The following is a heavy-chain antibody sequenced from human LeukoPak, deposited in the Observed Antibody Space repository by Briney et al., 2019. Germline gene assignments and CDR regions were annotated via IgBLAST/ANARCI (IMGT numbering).Heavy chain of an antibody. CDR1: GFTFSDYY. D-gene: IGHD3-22*01. Sequence: GGSLRLSCAASGFTFSDYYMSWIRQAPGKGLEWVSYISSSGSTIYYADPVKGRFTISRDNAKNSLYLQMNSLRAEDTAVYYCARVIHYYDSSGYGDYWGQGTLVTVSS. V-gene: IGHV3-11*01. CDR2: ISSSGSTI. CDR3: ARVIHYYDSSGYGDY. J-gene: IGHJ4*02.